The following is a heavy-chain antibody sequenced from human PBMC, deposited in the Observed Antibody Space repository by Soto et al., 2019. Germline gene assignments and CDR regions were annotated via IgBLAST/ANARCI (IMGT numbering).Heavy chain of an antibody. J-gene: IGHJ4*02. V-gene: IGHV1-18*01. Sequence: QVHLVQSGAEVKKPGASVKVSCKGSGYGFTTYGVTWVRQAPGQGLEWMAWISAHNGNTNYAQKLQGRVTVTRDTSTSTAYMELRGLRSDDTAVYYCARGGYGDYWGQGAVVTVTS. CDR2: ISAHNGNT. CDR3: ARGGYGDY. D-gene: IGHD1-1*01. CDR1: GYGFTTYG.